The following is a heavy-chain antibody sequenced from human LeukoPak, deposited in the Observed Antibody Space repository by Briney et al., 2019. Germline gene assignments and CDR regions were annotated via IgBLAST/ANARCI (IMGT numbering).Heavy chain of an antibody. CDR1: GYTLTSHG. V-gene: IGHV1-18*01. CDR2: ISAYNGNT. CDR3: ARMGVVVVAATWFDP. J-gene: IGHJ5*02. D-gene: IGHD2-15*01. Sequence: ASVKVSCKASGYTLTSHGISWVRQAPGQGLEWMRWISAYNGNTNYAQKLQGRVTMTTDTSTSTAYMELRSLRSDDTAVYYCARMGVVVVAATWFDPWGQGTLVTVSS.